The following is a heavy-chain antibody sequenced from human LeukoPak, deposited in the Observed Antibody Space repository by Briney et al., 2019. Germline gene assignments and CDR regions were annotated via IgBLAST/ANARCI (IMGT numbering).Heavy chain of an antibody. V-gene: IGHV1-69*05. CDR1: GGTFSSYA. J-gene: IGHJ4*02. Sequence: SVKVSCKASGGTFSSYAISWARQAPGQGLEWMGRIIPIFGTANYAQKFQGRVTITTDESTSTAYMELSSLRSEDTAVYYCARDPLGYDSSGYYDYWGQGTLVTVSS. D-gene: IGHD3-22*01. CDR2: IIPIFGTA. CDR3: ARDPLGYDSSGYYDY.